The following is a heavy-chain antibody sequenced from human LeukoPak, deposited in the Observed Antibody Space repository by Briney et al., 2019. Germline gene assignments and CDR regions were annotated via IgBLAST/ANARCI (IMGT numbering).Heavy chain of an antibody. CDR1: GFTFSDAW. CDR2: IKSRTEGGTS. Sequence: GGSLRLSCAASGFTFSDAWLTWVRQAPGKGLEWVGRIKSRTEGGTSDYAAPVKGRFTISRDESENTLYLQMNSLRGEDTAVYYCTGITAAFDYWGQGTLVTVSS. V-gene: IGHV3-15*01. CDR3: TGITAAFDY. D-gene: IGHD6-13*01. J-gene: IGHJ4*02.